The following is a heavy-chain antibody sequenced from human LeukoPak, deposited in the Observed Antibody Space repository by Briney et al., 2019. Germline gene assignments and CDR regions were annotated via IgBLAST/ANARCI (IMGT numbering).Heavy chain of an antibody. CDR3: ARYYYGDYRIDY. Sequence: GGSLRLSCAASGFTFSSYAMSWVRQAPGKGLEWVSAISGSGGSTYYADSVKGRFTISRDNSKNTLYLQMNSLRAEDTAVYYCARYYYGDYRIDYWGQGTLVTVSS. V-gene: IGHV3-23*01. J-gene: IGHJ4*02. D-gene: IGHD4-17*01. CDR1: GFTFSSYA. CDR2: ISGSGGST.